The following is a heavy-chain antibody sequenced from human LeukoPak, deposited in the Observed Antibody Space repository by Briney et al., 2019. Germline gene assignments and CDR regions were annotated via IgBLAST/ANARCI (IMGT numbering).Heavy chain of an antibody. D-gene: IGHD2-2*01. J-gene: IGHJ4*02. V-gene: IGHV4-34*01. CDR3: ARGHPSSVPHYFDY. CDR2: INHSGST. Sequence: SETLSLTCAVYGGSFSGYYWSWIRQPPGKGLEWIGEINHSGSTKYNPSLKSRVTISVDTSKNQFSLKLSSVTAADTAVYYCARGHPSSVPHYFDYWGQGTLVTVSS. CDR1: GGSFSGYY.